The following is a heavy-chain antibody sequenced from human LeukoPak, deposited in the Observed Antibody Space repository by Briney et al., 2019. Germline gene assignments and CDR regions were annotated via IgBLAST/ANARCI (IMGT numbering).Heavy chain of an antibody. D-gene: IGHD2-15*01. CDR3: ARHRCSGGSCYPMNWFDP. V-gene: IGHV4-4*02. CDR2: INHSGST. Sequence: PSGTLSLTCAVSGVSIISNNWWSWVRQPPGKGLEWIGEINHSGSTNYNPSLKSRVTISVDTSKNQFSLKLSSVTAADTAVYYCARHRCSGGSCYPMNWFDPWGQGTLVTVSS. J-gene: IGHJ5*02. CDR1: GVSIISNNW.